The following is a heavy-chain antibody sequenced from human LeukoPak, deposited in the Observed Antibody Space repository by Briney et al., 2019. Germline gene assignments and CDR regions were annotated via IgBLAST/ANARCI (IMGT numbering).Heavy chain of an antibody. CDR3: ARPGRDRYYYYMDV. J-gene: IGHJ6*03. Sequence: PSQTLSLTCTVSGGSISSSSYYWGWIRQPPGKGLEWIGSIYYSGSTYYNPSLKSRVTISVDTSKNQFSLKLSSVTAADTAVYYCARPGRDRYYYYMDVWGKGTTVTVSS. V-gene: IGHV4-39*01. CDR2: IYYSGST. CDR1: GGSISSSSYY. D-gene: IGHD3-10*01.